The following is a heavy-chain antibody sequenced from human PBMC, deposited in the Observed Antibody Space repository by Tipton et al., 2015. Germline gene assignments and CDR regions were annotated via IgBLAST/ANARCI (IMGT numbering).Heavy chain of an antibody. J-gene: IGHJ4*02. V-gene: IGHV4-39*01. CDR3: ACQDYDSLTRDYQTVDY. CDR1: GGSISSGSYY. D-gene: IGHD3-9*01. Sequence: GLVKPSETLSLTCTVSGGSISSGSYYWSWIRQPPGKGLEWIGSLYFSGSTYYNPSLKSRVTISIDRFKNQFSLKLSSVTAADTAVYYCACQDYDSLTRDYQTVDYWGQGTLVTVSS. CDR2: LYFSGST.